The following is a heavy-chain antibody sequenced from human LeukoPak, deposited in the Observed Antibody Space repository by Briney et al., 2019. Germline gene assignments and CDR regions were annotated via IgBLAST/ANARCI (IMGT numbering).Heavy chain of an antibody. J-gene: IGHJ5*02. CDR2: ISGYNGNT. CDR3: ARGVAAPGTGGLSWFDP. V-gene: IGHV1-18*01. Sequence: GASVKVSCKASGYIFTSYGISWVRQAPGQGLEWMGWISGYNGNTKYAQNLQGRVTMTTDTSTSTAYMELRSLRSDDTAVYYCARGVAAPGTGGLSWFDPWGQGTLVTVSS. CDR1: GYIFTSYG. D-gene: IGHD6-13*01.